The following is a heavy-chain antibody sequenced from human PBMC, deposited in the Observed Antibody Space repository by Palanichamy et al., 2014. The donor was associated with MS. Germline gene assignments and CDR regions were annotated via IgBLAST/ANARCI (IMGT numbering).Heavy chain of an antibody. V-gene: IGHV1-8*01. CDR3: ARGEGWGATSWYFDL. CDR1: GYTFTTYD. Sequence: QVQLVQSGAELKKPGASVRVSCKASGYTFTTYDLSWVRQATGQGLEWLGWMSPKSGNTGYAQKFQGRVTMTRDISINTAYMELTSLTSEDTAVYYRARGEGWGATSWYFDLWGRGTLVTVHS. J-gene: IGHJ2*01. D-gene: IGHD6-19*01. CDR2: MSPKSGNT.